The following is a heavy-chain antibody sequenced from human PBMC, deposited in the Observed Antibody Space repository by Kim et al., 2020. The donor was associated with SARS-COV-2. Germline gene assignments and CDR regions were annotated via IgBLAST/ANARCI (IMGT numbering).Heavy chain of an antibody. CDR2: IYYSGST. CDR1: GGSISSYY. J-gene: IGHJ4*02. Sequence: SETLSLTCTVSGGSISSYYWSWIRQPPGKGLEWIGYIYYSGSTNYNPSLKSRVTISVDTSKNQFSLKLSSVTAADTAVYYCARVGHDILTGYYWYFDYWGQGTLVTVSS. V-gene: IGHV4-59*01. D-gene: IGHD3-9*01. CDR3: ARVGHDILTGYYWYFDY.